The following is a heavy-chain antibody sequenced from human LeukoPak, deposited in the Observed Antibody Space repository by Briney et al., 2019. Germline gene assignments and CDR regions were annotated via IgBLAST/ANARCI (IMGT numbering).Heavy chain of an antibody. CDR3: ARDGYDFWSGYYTDYMDV. CDR1: GGTFSSYA. Sequence: SVKVSCKASGGTFSSYAISWVRQAPGQGLEWMGGIIPIFGTANYAQKFQGRVTITADESTSTAYMELSSLRSEDTAVYYCARDGYDFWSGYYTDYMDVWGKGTTVAVSS. V-gene: IGHV1-69*01. J-gene: IGHJ6*03. D-gene: IGHD3-3*01. CDR2: IIPIFGTA.